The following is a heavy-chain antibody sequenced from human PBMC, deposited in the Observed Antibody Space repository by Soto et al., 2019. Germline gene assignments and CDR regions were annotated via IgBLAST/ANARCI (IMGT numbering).Heavy chain of an antibody. CDR2: IYYSGST. CDR1: GGSISSSSYY. V-gene: IGHV4-39*01. J-gene: IGHJ4*02. Sequence: SETLSLTCTVSGGSISSSSYYWGWIRQPPGKGLEWIGSIYYSGSTYYNPSLKSRVTISVDTSKNQFSLKLSSVTAADTAVYYCARHFLDLFDYWGQGTLVTVSS. CDR3: ARHFLDLFDY. D-gene: IGHD3-3*01.